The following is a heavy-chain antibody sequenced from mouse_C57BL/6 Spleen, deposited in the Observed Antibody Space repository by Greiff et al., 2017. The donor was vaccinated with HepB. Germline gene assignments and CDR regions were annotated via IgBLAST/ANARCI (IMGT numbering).Heavy chain of an antibody. CDR3: ARLRRGYFDV. J-gene: IGHJ1*03. CDR2: INPSTGGT. V-gene: IGHV1-42*01. D-gene: IGHD2-12*01. CDR1: GYSFTGYY. Sequence: EVQLQQSGPELVKPGASVKISCKASGYSFTGYYMNWVKQSPEKSLEWIGEINPSTGGTTYNQKFKAKATLTVDKYSSTAYMQLKSLTSEDSAVYYCARLRRGYFDVWGTGTTVTVSS.